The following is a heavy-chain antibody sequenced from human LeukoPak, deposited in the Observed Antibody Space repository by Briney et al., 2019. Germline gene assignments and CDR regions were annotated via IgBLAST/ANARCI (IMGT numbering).Heavy chain of an antibody. CDR1: GGSFSDYY. CDR2: INHSGTT. D-gene: IGHD2-2*01. V-gene: IGHV4-34*01. Sequence: PSETLSLTCAVSGGSFSDYYWNWIRHPPGKGLEWIGEINHSGTTNYNPSLKSRVTISVDTSKNQFSLRLSAVTAADTAVYHCARGLRLPSRSAPAVPHVWAKGTTVTVSA. CDR3: ARGLRLPSRSAPAVPHV. J-gene: IGHJ6*04.